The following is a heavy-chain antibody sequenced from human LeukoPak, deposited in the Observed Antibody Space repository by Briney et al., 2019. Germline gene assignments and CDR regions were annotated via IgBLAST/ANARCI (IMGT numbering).Heavy chain of an antibody. D-gene: IGHD4-23*01. CDR2: ISGSGGST. CDR1: GGTFSSYA. V-gene: IGHV3-23*01. CDR3: AKDNYGGTEDFDY. Sequence: ASVKVSCKASGGTFSSYAMSWVRQAPGKGLEWVSAISGSGGSTYYADSVKGRFTISRDNSKNTLYLQMNSLRAEDTAVYYCAKDNYGGTEDFDYWGQGTLVTVSS. J-gene: IGHJ4*02.